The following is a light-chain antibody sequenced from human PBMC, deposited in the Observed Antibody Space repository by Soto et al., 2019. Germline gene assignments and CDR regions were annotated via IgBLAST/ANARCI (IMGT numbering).Light chain of an antibody. CDR2: DVS. Sequence: QSALTQPASVSGSPGQSITISCTGTSSDVGGYNYVSWYQQRPGKAPKLMIYDVSNRPSGVSNRFSGSKSGNTASLTISGLQAEDEADYYCRSYTRSSTLVVFGGGTKLTVL. CDR1: SSDVGGYNY. J-gene: IGLJ2*01. CDR3: RSYTRSSTLVV. V-gene: IGLV2-14*01.